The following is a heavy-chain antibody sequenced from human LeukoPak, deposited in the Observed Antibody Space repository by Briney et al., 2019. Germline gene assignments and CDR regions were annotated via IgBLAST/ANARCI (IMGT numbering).Heavy chain of an antibody. CDR3: ARGGRLLGKFDY. Sequence: PSETLSLTCAVYGGSFSGYYWSWIRQPPGKGLEWIGEINHSGSTNYNPSLKSRVTISVDTSKNQLSLKLSSVTAADTAVYFCARGGRLLGKFDYWGQGTLVTVSS. V-gene: IGHV4-34*01. D-gene: IGHD3-22*01. CDR2: INHSGST. J-gene: IGHJ4*02. CDR1: GGSFSGYY.